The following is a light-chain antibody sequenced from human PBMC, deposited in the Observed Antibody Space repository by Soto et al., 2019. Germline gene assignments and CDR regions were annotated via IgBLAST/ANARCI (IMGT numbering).Light chain of an antibody. J-gene: IGKJ1*01. CDR1: QSISSW. CDR3: QQYNSYSWT. Sequence: IQMTHSPSTLSASVGDRVTITCRSSQSISSWLAWYQQKTGKAPKLMIYDASSLESGVPSRLSGSGSGTEFTITISTLQPDDFATYYCQQYNSYSWTFGQVTKV. CDR2: DAS. V-gene: IGKV1-5*01.